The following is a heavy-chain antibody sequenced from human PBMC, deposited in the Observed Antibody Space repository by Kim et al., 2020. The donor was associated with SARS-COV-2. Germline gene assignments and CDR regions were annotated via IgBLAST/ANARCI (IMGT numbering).Heavy chain of an antibody. J-gene: IGHJ4*02. CDR1: GYTFTGYY. CDR2: INPNSGGT. Sequence: ASVKVSCKASGYTFTGYYMHWVRQAPGQGLEWMGWINPNSGGTNYAQKFQGWVTMTRDTSISTAYMELSRLRSDDTAVYYCAINYMVRGVISFDYWGQGTLVTVSS. D-gene: IGHD3-10*01. V-gene: IGHV1-2*04. CDR3: AINYMVRGVISFDY.